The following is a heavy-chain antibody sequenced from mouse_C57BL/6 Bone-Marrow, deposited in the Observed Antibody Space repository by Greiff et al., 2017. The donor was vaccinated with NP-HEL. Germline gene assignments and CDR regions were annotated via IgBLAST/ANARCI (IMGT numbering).Heavy chain of an antibody. J-gene: IGHJ3*01. Sequence: EVMLVESGGGLVKPGGSLKLSCAASGFTFSSYAMSWVRQTPEKRLEWVATISDGGGYTYYPDNVKGRFTISRDNAKNNLYLQMSHLKSEDTAMYYCALLGFAYWGQGTLVTVSA. V-gene: IGHV5-4*03. CDR2: ISDGGGYT. CDR1: GFTFSSYA. CDR3: ALLGFAY. D-gene: IGHD1-1*01.